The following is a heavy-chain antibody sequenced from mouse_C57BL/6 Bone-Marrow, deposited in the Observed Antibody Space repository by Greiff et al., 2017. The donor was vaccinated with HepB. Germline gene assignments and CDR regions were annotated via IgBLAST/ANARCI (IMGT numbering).Heavy chain of an antibody. J-gene: IGHJ2*01. CDR2: IYPRSGNT. Sequence: QVQLQQSGAELARPGASVKLSCKASGYTFTSYGISWVKQRTGQGLEWIGEIYPRSGNTYYNEKFKGKATLTADKSSSTAYMELRSLISEDSAVYFCAPYYYGSSYYFDYWGQGTTLTVSS. V-gene: IGHV1-81*01. D-gene: IGHD1-1*01. CDR1: GYTFTSYG. CDR3: APYYYGSSYYFDY.